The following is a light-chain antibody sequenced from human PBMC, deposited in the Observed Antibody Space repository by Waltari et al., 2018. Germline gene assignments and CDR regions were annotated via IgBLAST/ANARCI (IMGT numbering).Light chain of an antibody. V-gene: IGKV3-11*01. J-gene: IGKJ2*01. CDR2: DAS. Sequence: EIVLTQSPATLSVSSGESAPLPCRASQSVGTFLAWFQQKPGQAPRLLIYDASKRATGIPARFSGSGSGTDFSLTIRSLEPEDFAIYYCQQRSNWPMYTFGQGTKLEIK. CDR3: QQRSNWPMYT. CDR1: QSVGTF.